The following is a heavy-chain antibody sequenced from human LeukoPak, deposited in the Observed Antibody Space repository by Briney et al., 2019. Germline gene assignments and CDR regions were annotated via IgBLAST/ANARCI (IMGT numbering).Heavy chain of an antibody. D-gene: IGHD6-6*01. CDR3: ARGGSSPLYYYYGMDV. CDR1: GYTFTSYG. CDR2: ISAYNGNT. V-gene: IGHV1-18*01. J-gene: IGHJ6*02. Sequence: GASVKVSCKASGYTFTSYGISWVRQAPGQGLEWMGWISAYNGNTNYAQKLQGRVTMTTDTSTSTAYMELRSLRSDDTAVYYCARGGSSPLYYYYGMDVWGQGTTVTVSS.